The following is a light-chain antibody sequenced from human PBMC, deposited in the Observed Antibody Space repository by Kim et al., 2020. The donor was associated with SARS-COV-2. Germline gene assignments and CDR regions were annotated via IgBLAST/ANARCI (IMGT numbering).Light chain of an antibody. Sequence: ATRHTAPITFQGDSLTSYDESWYDQKAGQAPVLVIYGKTDRPSGIPDRFSGSRSGNTASLTITGAQAEDAADYYCNSRDNNGKVVFGGGTQLTVL. CDR2: GKT. CDR3: NSRDNNGKVV. CDR1: SLTSYD. V-gene: IGLV3-19*01. J-gene: IGLJ3*02.